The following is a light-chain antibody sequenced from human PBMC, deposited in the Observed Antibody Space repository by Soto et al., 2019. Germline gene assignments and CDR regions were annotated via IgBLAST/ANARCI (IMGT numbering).Light chain of an antibody. Sequence: DIVMTQSPDSLAVSLGERATINCKSSQSVLYSSNNKNYLAWYQQKPGQPPKLLIYCASTRESGVPDRFSGSGSGTDFTLTISRLQAEDVAVYYCHQYYSPSYTFGQGTKLEIK. CDR3: HQYYSPSYT. V-gene: IGKV4-1*01. CDR2: CAS. CDR1: QSVLYSSNNKNY. J-gene: IGKJ2*01.